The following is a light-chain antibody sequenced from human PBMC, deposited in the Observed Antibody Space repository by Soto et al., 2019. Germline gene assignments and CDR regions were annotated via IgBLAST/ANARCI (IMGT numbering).Light chain of an antibody. CDR1: QGISDY. CDR2: AAS. V-gene: IGKV1-27*01. CDR3: QNYYSAPFT. Sequence: DIPMTQSPSSLSAFLGDRVTITCRASQGISDYLVWYQQKPGKVPKLLNYAASTLQSGVPPRFSGTGSGTDFTLTISSLQPEDVATYYCQNYYSAPFTFGPGTKVDIK. J-gene: IGKJ3*01.